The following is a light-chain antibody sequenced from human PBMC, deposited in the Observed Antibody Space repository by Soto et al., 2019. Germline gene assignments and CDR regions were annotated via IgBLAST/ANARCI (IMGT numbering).Light chain of an antibody. J-gene: IGKJ1*01. CDR3: QQYNSFPWT. CDR1: QSISSW. CDR2: KAS. Sequence: DIQMPQSPSTLSASVGEGVPITGRASQSISSWLAWYQQKPGKATNLLIYKASSLASGVPSRFSGSGSGTEFTLTISSLQPDELATYYCQQYNSFPWTVGKGTKVDIK. V-gene: IGKV1-5*03.